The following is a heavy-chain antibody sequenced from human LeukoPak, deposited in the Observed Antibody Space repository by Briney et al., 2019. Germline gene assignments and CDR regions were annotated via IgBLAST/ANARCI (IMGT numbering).Heavy chain of an antibody. Sequence: GVSLRLSGAASGFPFSSYEMNWLRQAPGKGLVGVSYISSSGNIIDYADSERGRFTVPRDNANKSLYLHMNSLRAEDTAVYYCARGTGLDYWGQGTLATVSS. CDR3: ARGTGLDY. J-gene: IGHJ4*02. CDR2: ISSSGNII. CDR1: GFPFSSYE. V-gene: IGHV3-48*03. D-gene: IGHD1-14*01.